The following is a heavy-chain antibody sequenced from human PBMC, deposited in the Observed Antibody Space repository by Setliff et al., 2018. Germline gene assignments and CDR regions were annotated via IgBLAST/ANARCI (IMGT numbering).Heavy chain of an antibody. D-gene: IGHD6-6*01. CDR1: GGTFSSYA. CDR3: ALEYSNSSPTVYYYMDV. Sequence: SVKVSCKASGGTFSSYAISWVRQAPGQGLEWMGGIIPIFGTANYAQKFQGRVTITADESTSTAYMELSRLTSEDMAVYYCALEYSNSSPTVYYYMDVWGKGTTVTVSS. CDR2: IIPIFGTA. J-gene: IGHJ6*03. V-gene: IGHV1-69*13.